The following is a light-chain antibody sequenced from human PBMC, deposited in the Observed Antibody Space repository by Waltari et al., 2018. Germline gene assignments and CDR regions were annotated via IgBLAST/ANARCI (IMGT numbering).Light chain of an antibody. CDR3: QQYDNWPPLT. V-gene: IGKV3D-15*01. Sequence: EIVMTQSPATLSVSPGERATLSCKTSQSVRSNLAWYQQKPGQAPRLLIYGASTRATGIPARFSGSRSGTEFTLTITSLQSEDFAIYHCQQYDNWPPLTFGGGTKVEIK. CDR2: GAS. CDR1: QSVRSN. J-gene: IGKJ4*01.